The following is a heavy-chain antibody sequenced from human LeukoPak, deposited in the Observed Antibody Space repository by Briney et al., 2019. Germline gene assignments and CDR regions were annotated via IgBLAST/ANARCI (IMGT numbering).Heavy chain of an antibody. J-gene: IGHJ4*02. CDR1: GGSISSYY. CDR3: ASTYGDYANFDY. Sequence: PSETLSLTCTISGGSISSYYWSWIRQPAGKGLEWIGHIYTSGTTNYNPSLKSRVTMSVDTSKNQFSLKLSSVTAADTAVYYCASTYGDYANFDYWGQGTLVTVSS. CDR2: IYTSGTT. V-gene: IGHV4-4*07. D-gene: IGHD4-17*01.